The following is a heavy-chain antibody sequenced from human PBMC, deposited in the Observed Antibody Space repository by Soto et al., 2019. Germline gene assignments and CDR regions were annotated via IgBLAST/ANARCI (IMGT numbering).Heavy chain of an antibody. V-gene: IGHV3-30*18. D-gene: IGHD6-13*01. CDR2: ISYDGSNK. CDR1: GFTFSSYG. J-gene: IGHJ6*02. Sequence: LRLSCAASGFTFSSYGMHWVRQAPGKGLEWVAVISYDGSNKYYADSVKGRFTISRDNSKNTLYLQMNSLRAEDTAVYYCAKEAAAGRGNYYGMDVWGQGTTVTVSS. CDR3: AKEAAAGRGNYYGMDV.